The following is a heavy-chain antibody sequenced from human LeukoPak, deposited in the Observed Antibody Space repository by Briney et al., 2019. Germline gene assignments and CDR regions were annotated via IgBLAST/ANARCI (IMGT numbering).Heavy chain of an antibody. CDR3: TTDPYYYDSSGYMVAFDI. D-gene: IGHD3-22*01. V-gene: IGHV3-15*01. J-gene: IGHJ3*02. CDR1: GFTFSNAW. CDR2: IKSKTDGGTT. Sequence: GGSLRLSCAASGFTFSNAWMSWVRQAPGKGLEWVGRIKSKTDGGTTDYAAPVKGRFTISRDDSKNTLYLQMNSLKTEDTAVYYCTTDPYYYDSSGYMVAFDIWGQGTMVTVSS.